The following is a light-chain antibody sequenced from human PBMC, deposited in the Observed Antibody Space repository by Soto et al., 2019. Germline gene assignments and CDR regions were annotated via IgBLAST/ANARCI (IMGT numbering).Light chain of an antibody. CDR3: QQSKSHPPT. J-gene: IGKJ2*01. V-gene: IGKV1-16*02. CDR1: QDIKSD. Sequence: DVQMTQSPSSLSASVGDSVTITCRASQDIKSDLAWYQQRPGEAPKSLILGASNLLDGVPSKFSGSGSGSEFTLTIRSLQPEDSATYFCQQSKSHPPTFGRGTKVEI. CDR2: GAS.